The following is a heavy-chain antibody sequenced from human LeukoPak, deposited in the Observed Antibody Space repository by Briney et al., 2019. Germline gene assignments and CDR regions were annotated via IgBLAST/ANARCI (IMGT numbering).Heavy chain of an antibody. CDR3: ARQSGYTRFDP. Sequence: SETLSLTCSVSGGSISNNNYCWGWLRQPPGKGLEWIGCFYYGGSTYYNPSLKSRVTISVDTSKNQFSLKLSSVTARDTALYYCARQSGYTRFDPWGQGTLVTVSS. CDR2: FYYGGST. V-gene: IGHV4-39*01. D-gene: IGHD5-24*01. CDR1: GGSISNNNYC. J-gene: IGHJ5*02.